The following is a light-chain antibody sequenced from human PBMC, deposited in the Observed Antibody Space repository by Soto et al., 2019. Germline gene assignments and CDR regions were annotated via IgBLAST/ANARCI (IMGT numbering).Light chain of an antibody. CDR2: SAS. CDR3: PKYNSAPWT. Sequence: DIQMTQSPSSLSASVGDRVSVTGRASQGIATSLAWYQKKPGKVPKLLIYSASTLQSGVPSRFVGRGSGTYLTLTISRLQPEEVATYYRPKYNSAPWTFGQGTQVEIK. J-gene: IGKJ1*01. CDR1: QGIATS. V-gene: IGKV1-27*01.